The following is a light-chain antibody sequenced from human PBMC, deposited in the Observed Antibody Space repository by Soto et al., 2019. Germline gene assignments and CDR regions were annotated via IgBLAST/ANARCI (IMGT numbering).Light chain of an antibody. Sequence: QSVLTQPPSVSAAPGQTVTISCSGSSSNIGNNYVSWYQQLPGTAPKLLIYENNKRPSGIPDRFSGSKSGTSATLGITGLQTGDEADYYCGTWDSSLSAWVFGGGNQLTVL. V-gene: IGLV1-51*02. J-gene: IGLJ3*02. CDR2: ENN. CDR1: SSNIGNNY. CDR3: GTWDSSLSAWV.